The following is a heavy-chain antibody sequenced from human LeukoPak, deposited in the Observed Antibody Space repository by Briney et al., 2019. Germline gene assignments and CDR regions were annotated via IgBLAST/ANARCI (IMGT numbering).Heavy chain of an antibody. CDR1: GGSISTYY. CDR2: VYSIGRT. D-gene: IGHD3-16*01. CDR3: AREHSVGGGLDAFDM. Sequence: SETPSLTCTVSGGSISTYYWNWIRQAPGKGLEWIGYVYSIGRTNSNPTLRSRVTISVDTSKNQFSLRLTSVTAADTAVYYCAREHSVGGGLDAFDMWGQGTMVTVSS. V-gene: IGHV4-59*01. J-gene: IGHJ3*02.